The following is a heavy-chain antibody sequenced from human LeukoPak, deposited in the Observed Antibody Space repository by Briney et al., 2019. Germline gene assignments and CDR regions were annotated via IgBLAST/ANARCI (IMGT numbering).Heavy chain of an antibody. CDR1: GFTFSDYY. Sequence: GGSLRLSCAASGFTFSDYYMSWIRQAPGKGLEWVSYISSSSSYTNYADSVKGRFTISRGNAKNSLYLQMNSLRAEDTAVYYCATFRAYYYGSGSRYLDYWGQGTLVTVSS. D-gene: IGHD3-10*01. CDR3: ATFRAYYYGSGSRYLDY. V-gene: IGHV3-11*03. CDR2: ISSSSSYT. J-gene: IGHJ4*02.